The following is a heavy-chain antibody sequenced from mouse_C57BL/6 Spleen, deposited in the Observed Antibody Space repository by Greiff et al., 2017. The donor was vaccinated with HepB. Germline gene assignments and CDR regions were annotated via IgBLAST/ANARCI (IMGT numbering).Heavy chain of an antibody. Sequence: QVQLQQPGAELVKPGASVKLSCKASGYTFTSYWMHWVKQRPGQGLEWIGMIHPNSGSTNYNEKFKSKATLTVDKSSSTAYMQLSSLTSEDSAVYYCAREIYYGNSLDYWGQGTTLTVSS. CDR2: IHPNSGST. D-gene: IGHD2-1*01. V-gene: IGHV1-64*01. CDR3: AREIYYGNSLDY. CDR1: GYTFTSYW. J-gene: IGHJ2*01.